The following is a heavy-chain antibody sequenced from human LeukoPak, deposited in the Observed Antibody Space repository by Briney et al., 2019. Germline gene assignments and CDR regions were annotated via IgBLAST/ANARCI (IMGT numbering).Heavy chain of an antibody. Sequence: SETLSLTCTVSGGSISSYYWSWIRQPAGKGLEWIGRIYTSGSTNYNPSLKSRVTISVDTSKNQFSLKLSSMTAADTAVYYCARGAGSYWYFDLWGRGTLVTVSS. CDR3: ARGAGSYWYFDL. V-gene: IGHV4-4*07. CDR1: GGSISSYY. J-gene: IGHJ2*01. CDR2: IYTSGST. D-gene: IGHD1-1*01.